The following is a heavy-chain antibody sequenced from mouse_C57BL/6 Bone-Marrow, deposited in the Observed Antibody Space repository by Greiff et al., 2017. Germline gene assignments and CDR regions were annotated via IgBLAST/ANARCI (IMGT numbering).Heavy chain of an antibody. CDR2: ISDGGSYT. D-gene: IGHD2-2*01. CDR3: ARDGIYYGYEDAMDY. V-gene: IGHV5-4*01. CDR1: GFTFSSYA. Sequence: EVKLMESGGGLVKPGGSLKLSCAASGFTFSSYAMSWVRQTPEKRLEWVATISDGGSYTYYPDNVKGRFTISRDNAKNNLYLQMSHLKSEDTAMYYCARDGIYYGYEDAMDYWGQGTSVTVSS. J-gene: IGHJ4*01.